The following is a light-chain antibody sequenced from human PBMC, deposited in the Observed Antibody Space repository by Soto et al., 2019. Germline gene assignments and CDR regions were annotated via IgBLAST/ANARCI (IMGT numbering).Light chain of an antibody. CDR1: QDIGNF. CDR3: QPSYSTPLT. V-gene: IGKV1-33*01. J-gene: IGKJ4*01. Sequence: DIQMTQSPSSLSASVGDRVTITCQASQDIGNFLTWYQQKPGRAAVLLIYDADNLATGVTPRFSGSGSGTDFTLTISSLQPEDLATYYCQPSYSTPLTVGGGTKVEIK. CDR2: DAD.